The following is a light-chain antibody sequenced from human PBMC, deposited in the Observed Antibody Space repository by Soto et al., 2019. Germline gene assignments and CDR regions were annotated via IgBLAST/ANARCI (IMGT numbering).Light chain of an antibody. CDR1: QNIDNW. Sequence: DIQMTQSPSALSASVGDRITITCRASQNIDNWLAWYQQKPGKGPKLLIYKASTLEGGVPSRFSGSGFGTEFTLTISSLQPDDFASYYCQQYNTYSRTFGQGTKVEI. CDR3: QQYNTYSRT. CDR2: KAS. J-gene: IGKJ1*01. V-gene: IGKV1-5*03.